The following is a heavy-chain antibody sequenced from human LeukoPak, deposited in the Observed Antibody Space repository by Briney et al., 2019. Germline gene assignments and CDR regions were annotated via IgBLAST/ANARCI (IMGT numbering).Heavy chain of an antibody. J-gene: IGHJ3*02. CDR3: AKARYYNWNVDAFDI. Sequence: PGGSLRLSCAASGFTLDDYAMHWVRQAPGKGLEWVSGISWNSGAIGYTDSVKGRFIISRDNAKNSLYLQMNGLRAEDTAVYYCAKARYYNWNVDAFDIWGQGTMVTVSS. CDR1: GFTLDDYA. CDR2: ISWNSGAI. V-gene: IGHV3-9*01. D-gene: IGHD1-20*01.